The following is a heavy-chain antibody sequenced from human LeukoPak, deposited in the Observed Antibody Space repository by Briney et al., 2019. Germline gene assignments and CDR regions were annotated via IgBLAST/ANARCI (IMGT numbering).Heavy chain of an antibody. Sequence: GGSLRLSCAASGFTFSSYSMNWVRQAPGKGLEWVSSISSSSSYIYYADSVNGRFTISRDNAKNSLYLQMNSLRAEDTAVYYCARDTPDPDYDSSGYYLDFDYWGQGTLVTVSS. CDR3: ARDTPDPDYDSSGYYLDFDY. J-gene: IGHJ4*02. D-gene: IGHD3-22*01. CDR2: ISSSSSYI. V-gene: IGHV3-21*01. CDR1: GFTFSSYS.